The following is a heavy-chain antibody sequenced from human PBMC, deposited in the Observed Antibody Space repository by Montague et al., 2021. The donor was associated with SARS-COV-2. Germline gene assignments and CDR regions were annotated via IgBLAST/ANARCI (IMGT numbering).Heavy chain of an antibody. CDR1: GASFSGYY. D-gene: IGHD2-2*01. CDR3: TREGYQVLWSDYYYYGMDV. J-gene: IGHJ6*02. V-gene: IGHV4-34*01. CDR2: INHSGST. Sequence: SETLSLTCAVYGASFSGYYWSWIRQPPGKGLEWIGEINHSGSTNYNPSLKSRVTISVGTSKNQFSLKLSSVTAADTAVYYCTREGYQVLWSDYYYYGMDVWGQGTRSLSP.